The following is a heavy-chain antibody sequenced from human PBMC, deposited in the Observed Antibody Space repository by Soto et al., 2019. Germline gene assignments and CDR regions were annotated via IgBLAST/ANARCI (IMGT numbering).Heavy chain of an antibody. Sequence: GGSLRLSCAASGFTFNMYATHWVRRAPGKGLEFVSAINSNGGSTYYANSVKGRFTISRDNSKNTLYLQMGSLRAEDMAVYYCARRYCSSSSCCFDCWGQGT. J-gene: IGHJ4*02. V-gene: IGHV3-64*01. D-gene: IGHD2-2*01. CDR2: INSNGGST. CDR1: GFTFNMYA. CDR3: ARRYCSSSSCCFDC.